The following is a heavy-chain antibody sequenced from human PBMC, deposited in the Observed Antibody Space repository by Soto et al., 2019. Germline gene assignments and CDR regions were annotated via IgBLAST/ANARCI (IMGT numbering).Heavy chain of an antibody. J-gene: IGHJ4*02. D-gene: IGHD3-3*01. CDR2: INAGNGNT. CDR3: ARDHRPYDFWSGPNLY. V-gene: IGHV1-3*01. Sequence: ASVKVSCKASGYTFTSYAMHWVRQAPGQRLEWMGWINAGNGNTKYSQKFQGRVTITRDTSASTAYMELSSLRSEDTAVYYCARDHRPYDFWSGPNLYWGQGTLVTVSS. CDR1: GYTFTSYA.